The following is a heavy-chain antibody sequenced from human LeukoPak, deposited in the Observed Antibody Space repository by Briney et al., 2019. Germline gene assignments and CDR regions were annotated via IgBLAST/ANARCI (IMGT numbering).Heavy chain of an antibody. Sequence: GESLKISCKGSGYSFTSYWIAWVGQMPGKGLEWMGIIYPGDSDTRYSPSFQGQVTISADKSISTAYLQWSSLKASDTAMYYCARIQADYDYVWGSYRPYFDYWGQGTLVTVSS. J-gene: IGHJ4*02. D-gene: IGHD3-16*02. CDR1: GYSFTSYW. CDR3: ARIQADYDYVWGSYRPYFDY. V-gene: IGHV5-51*01. CDR2: IYPGDSDT.